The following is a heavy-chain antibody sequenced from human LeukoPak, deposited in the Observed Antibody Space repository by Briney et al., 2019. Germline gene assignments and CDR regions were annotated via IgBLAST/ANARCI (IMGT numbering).Heavy chain of an antibody. Sequence: SLRLSCAASGFTFSSYAMHWVRQAPGKGLEWVSGISWNSGSIGYADSVKGRFTISRDNTKNSLYLQMNSLRAEDTALYYCAKDTSEYYYDSSGVFDIWGQGTMVTVSS. CDR1: GFTFSSYA. J-gene: IGHJ3*02. V-gene: IGHV3-9*01. CDR2: ISWNSGSI. D-gene: IGHD3-22*01. CDR3: AKDTSEYYYDSSGVFDI.